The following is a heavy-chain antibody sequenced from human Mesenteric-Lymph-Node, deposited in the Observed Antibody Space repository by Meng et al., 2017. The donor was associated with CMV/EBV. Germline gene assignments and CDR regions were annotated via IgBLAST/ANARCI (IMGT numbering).Heavy chain of an antibody. Sequence: GESLKISCAASGFTFNTYAMNWVRQAPGKGLEWVSSISSSSSYIYYADSVKGRFTISRDNAKNSLYPQMNSLRAEDTAVYYCARVWQVDYYDSSGYYPRDEPFDYWGQGTLVTVSS. CDR2: ISSSSSYI. CDR3: ARVWQVDYYDSSGYYPRDEPFDY. CDR1: GFTFNTYA. D-gene: IGHD3-22*01. V-gene: IGHV3-21*01. J-gene: IGHJ4*02.